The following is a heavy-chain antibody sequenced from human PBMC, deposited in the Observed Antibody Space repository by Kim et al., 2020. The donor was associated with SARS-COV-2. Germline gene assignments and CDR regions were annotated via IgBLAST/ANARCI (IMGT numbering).Heavy chain of an antibody. CDR1: GESFSGYQ. CDR2: IDQSGST. V-gene: IGHV4-34*01. D-gene: IGHD3-22*01. CDR3: ARGRGGITMIVVVITAAEYYFDS. Sequence: SESLSLTCAVYGESFSGYQWSWIRQSPGKGLEWIGEIDQSGSTNYNPSLKSRVTISADTSRNQFSLKLSSMTAADTAVYYCARGRGGITMIVVVITAAEYYFDSWGQGTPDTVSS. J-gene: IGHJ4*02.